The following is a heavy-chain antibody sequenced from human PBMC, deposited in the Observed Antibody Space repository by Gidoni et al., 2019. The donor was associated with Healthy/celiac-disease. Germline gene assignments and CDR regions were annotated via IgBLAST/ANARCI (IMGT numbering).Heavy chain of an antibody. CDR1: GFTFSNAW. V-gene: IGHV3-15*01. CDR2: IKSKTDGGTT. J-gene: IGHJ6*02. D-gene: IGHD5-18*01. Sequence: EVQLVESGGGLVKPGGSLRLSCAASGFTFSNAWMSWVRQAPGKGLEWVGRIKSKTDGGTTDYAAPVKGRFTISRDDSKNTLYLQMNSLKTEDTAVYYCVTWIQLWWDYYYGMDVWGQGTTVTVSS. CDR3: VTWIQLWWDYYYGMDV.